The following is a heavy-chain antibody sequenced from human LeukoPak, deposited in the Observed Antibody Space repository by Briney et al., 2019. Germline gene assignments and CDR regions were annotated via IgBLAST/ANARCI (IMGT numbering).Heavy chain of an antibody. V-gene: IGHV4-59*08. CDR2: IHSSGST. CDR1: GGTISSYY. D-gene: IGHD6-19*01. CDR3: ARWYSSGWAFDY. Sequence: PSETLSLTCTVSGGTISSYYWNWIRQPPGKGLEWIGYIHSSGSTKYNPSLKSRVTISVDTSKNQFSLKLSSVTAADRAVYYCARWYSSGWAFDYWAREPWSPSPQ. J-gene: IGHJ4*02.